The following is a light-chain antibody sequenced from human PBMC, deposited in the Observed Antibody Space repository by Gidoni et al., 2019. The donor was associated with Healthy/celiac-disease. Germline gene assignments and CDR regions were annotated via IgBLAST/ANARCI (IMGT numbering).Light chain of an antibody. V-gene: IGKV1-27*01. CDR3: QKYNSAPRIT. J-gene: IGKJ5*01. Sequence: DIKMTQSPSSLSAAVGDRVTIHCRASQSISNYLECYQQKQGKVPKLLLYAASSLLSGVPSRFSGSGSCTDFTLTISSLQPEDVATSYCQKYNSAPRITFGQGTRLEIK. CDR2: AAS. CDR1: QSISNY.